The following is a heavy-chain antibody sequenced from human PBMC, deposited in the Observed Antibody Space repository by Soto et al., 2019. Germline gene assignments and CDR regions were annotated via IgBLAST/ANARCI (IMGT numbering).Heavy chain of an antibody. CDR1: GDSLNNYY. CDR2: IYNTGRT. V-gene: IGHV4-59*01. CDR3: ARDRNYYDSSLYYPEDIGDSFDI. D-gene: IGHD3-22*01. J-gene: IGHJ3*02. Sequence: SETLSLTCTVSGDSLNNYYWSWIRQPPGKGLEWIAYIYNTGRTDYNPSLKSRVTISMDTSENQFSLRLTSVTAADTAVYFCARDRNYYDSSLYYPEDIGDSFDIWGHGTLVTVSS.